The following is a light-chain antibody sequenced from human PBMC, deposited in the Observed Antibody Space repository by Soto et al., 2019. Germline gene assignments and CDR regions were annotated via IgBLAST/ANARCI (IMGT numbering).Light chain of an antibody. V-gene: IGKV1-27*01. CDR1: QGINND. J-gene: IGKJ3*01. CDR3: QKYNSAPLT. Sequence: DIQMTQSPSSLSASVGDRVTISCRASQGINNDLAWFQQRPGSVPRLLIYSASTLQSGVPSRFSGSGSGTGFILTISSLQPEDVATYYYQKYNSAPLTFGPGTKVEIK. CDR2: SAS.